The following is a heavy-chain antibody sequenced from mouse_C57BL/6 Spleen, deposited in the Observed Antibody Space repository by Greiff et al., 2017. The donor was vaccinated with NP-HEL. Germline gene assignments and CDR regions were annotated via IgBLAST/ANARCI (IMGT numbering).Heavy chain of an antibody. D-gene: IGHD1-1*01. Sequence: VQLQQSGPVLVKPGASVKMSCKASGYTFTDYYMNWVKQSHGKSLEWIGVINPYNGGTSYNQKFKGKATLTVDKSSSTAYMELNSLTSEDSAVYYCARASNYGSSYAYWYFDVWGTGTTVTVSS. CDR1: GYTFTDYY. CDR2: INPYNGGT. J-gene: IGHJ1*03. V-gene: IGHV1-19*01. CDR3: ARASNYGSSYAYWYFDV.